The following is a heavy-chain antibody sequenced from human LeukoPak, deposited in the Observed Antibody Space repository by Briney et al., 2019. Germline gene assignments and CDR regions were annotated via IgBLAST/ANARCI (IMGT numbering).Heavy chain of an antibody. CDR1: GYSISSGYY. Sequence: PSETLSLTCAVSGYSISSGYYWGWIRQPPGKGLEWIGSIYHSGSTYYNPSLKSRVTISVDTSKNQFSLKLISVTAADTAVYYCARDGSTVAGTASFDIWGRGTLVTVSS. J-gene: IGHJ3*02. CDR3: ARDGSTVAGTASFDI. CDR2: IYHSGST. V-gene: IGHV4-38-2*02. D-gene: IGHD6-19*01.